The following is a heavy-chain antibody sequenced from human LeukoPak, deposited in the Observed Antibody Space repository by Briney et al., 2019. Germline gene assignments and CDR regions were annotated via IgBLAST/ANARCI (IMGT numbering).Heavy chain of an antibody. V-gene: IGHV3-49*04. CDR1: GFIFGDYA. J-gene: IGHJ5*02. CDR2: IRGKAYGGTT. CDR3: TVQLVPSDNWFAP. D-gene: IGHD2-2*01. Sequence: GRSLRLSCTGTGFIFGDYAIASVSQTPGTGLEWLGFIRGKAYGGTTAYGASVKDKFTISREVSKTIAYLQINSRKTEDTAIYYCTVQLVPSDNWFAPWGQETLVTVSS.